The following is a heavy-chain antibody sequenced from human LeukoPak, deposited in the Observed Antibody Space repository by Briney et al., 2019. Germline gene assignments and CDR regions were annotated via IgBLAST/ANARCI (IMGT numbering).Heavy chain of an antibody. J-gene: IGHJ5*02. D-gene: IGHD1-7*01. V-gene: IGHV4-34*01. CDR2: INHSGST. CDR3: ARSRNLAYNWFDP. CDR1: GGSFSGYH. Sequence: SETLSLTCGVHGGSFSGYHWSWIRQPPGKGLEWIGEINHSGSTNYNSSLKSRVTISVDTSKNQFSLKLSSVTAVDTAVYYCARSRNLAYNWFDPWGQGTLVTVSS.